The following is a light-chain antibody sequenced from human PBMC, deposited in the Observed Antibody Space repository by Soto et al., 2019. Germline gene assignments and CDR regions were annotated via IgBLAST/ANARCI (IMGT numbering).Light chain of an antibody. CDR2: AAF. CDR3: QQANSFPLT. CDR1: QGISSW. V-gene: IGKV1-12*01. J-gene: IGKJ4*01. Sequence: DIQMTQSPSSVSASVGDRVTITCRASQGISSWLAWYQKKRGKAPKLLIYAAFNLESGVTPRFSGSGSGTYFTLTISSMQPEDFATYNCQQANSFPLTFGGGTKVEIK.